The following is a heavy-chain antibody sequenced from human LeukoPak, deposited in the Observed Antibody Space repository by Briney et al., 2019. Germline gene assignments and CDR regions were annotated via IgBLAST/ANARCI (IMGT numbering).Heavy chain of an antibody. J-gene: IGHJ4*02. CDR3: ARGITMVRGVIAPPDY. V-gene: IGHV3-53*01. CDR2: IYSGGST. CDR1: GFTVSSNY. Sequence: GGSLRLSCAASGFTVSSNYMSWVRQAPGKGLEWVSVIYSGGSTYYADSVKGRFTISRDNSKNTLYLQMNSLRAEDTAVYYCARGITMVRGVIAPPDYWGQGTLVTVSS. D-gene: IGHD3-10*01.